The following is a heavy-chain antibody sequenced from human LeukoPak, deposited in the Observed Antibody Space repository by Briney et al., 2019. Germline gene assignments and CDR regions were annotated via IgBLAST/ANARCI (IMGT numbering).Heavy chain of an antibody. CDR2: IIPIFGTA. CDR3: ATVIGVFHLDLGN. CDR1: GGTFSSYA. Sequence: ASVKVSCKASGGTFSSYAISWVRQAPGQGLEWMGGIIPIFGTANYAQKFQGRVTITTDESTSTAYMELSSLRSEDTAVYYCATVIGVFHLDLGNWGQGTLVTVSS. D-gene: IGHD2-21*01. V-gene: IGHV1-69*05. J-gene: IGHJ4*02.